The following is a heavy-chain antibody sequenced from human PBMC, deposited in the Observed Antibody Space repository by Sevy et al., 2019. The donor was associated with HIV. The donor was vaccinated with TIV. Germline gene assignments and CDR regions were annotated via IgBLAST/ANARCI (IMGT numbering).Heavy chain of an antibody. CDR3: AREGPRIAQFDY. V-gene: IGHV4-39*02. J-gene: IGHJ4*02. D-gene: IGHD6-13*01. Sequence: SETLSLTCTVSGGSVSSSSYYWGWIRQPPGKGLDWIGSIYYSGSTYYNPSLKSRVTISVDTSKNQFSLKVRSVPAADTAVYYCAREGPRIAQFDYWGQGALVTVSS. CDR1: GGSVSSSSYY. CDR2: IYYSGST.